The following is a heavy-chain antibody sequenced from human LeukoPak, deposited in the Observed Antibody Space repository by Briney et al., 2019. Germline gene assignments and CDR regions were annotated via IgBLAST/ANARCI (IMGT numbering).Heavy chain of an antibody. J-gene: IGHJ4*01. CDR2: ISGDGDTT. V-gene: IGHV3-43*02. CDR1: GFTFGDYA. CDR3: ARDSSIAVRLFDY. D-gene: IGHD6-19*01. Sequence: WGSLSFSCAASGFTFGDYALHWVGQAPGKGLEWVCVISGDGDTTKYADSVKGRLTISRDNAKNSLSLQMNSLRAEDTAVYYCARDSSIAVRLFDYWGQKPGHR.